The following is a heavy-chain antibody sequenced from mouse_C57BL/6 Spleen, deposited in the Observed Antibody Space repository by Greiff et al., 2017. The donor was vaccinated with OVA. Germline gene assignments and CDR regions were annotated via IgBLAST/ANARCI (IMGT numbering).Heavy chain of an antibody. D-gene: IGHD1-1*01. Sequence: EVQLQQPGPELVKPGASVKISCKASGYTFTDYYMNWVKQSHGKSLEWIGDINPNNGGTSYNQKFKGKATLTVDKSSSTAYMELRSLTSEDSAVDYCARSGITTVVATDYWGQGTTLTVSS. CDR3: ARSGITTVVATDY. CDR2: INPNNGGT. V-gene: IGHV1-26*01. CDR1: GYTFTDYY. J-gene: IGHJ2*01.